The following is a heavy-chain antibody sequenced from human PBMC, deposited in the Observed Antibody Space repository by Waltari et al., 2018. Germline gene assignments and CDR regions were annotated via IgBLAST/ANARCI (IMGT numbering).Heavy chain of an antibody. CDR3: AREGSQLDY. D-gene: IGHD1-26*01. CDR2: IYHSGSN. J-gene: IGHJ4*02. CDR1: GYSISSGYY. Sequence: QVQLQESGPGLVKPSETLSLTCAVSGYSISSGYYWGWIRQPPGKGLEWIGSIYHSGSNYYNPSLTSRVTISVDPSKNQFSLKLSSVTAADTAVYYCAREGSQLDYWGQGTLVTVSS. V-gene: IGHV4-38-2*02.